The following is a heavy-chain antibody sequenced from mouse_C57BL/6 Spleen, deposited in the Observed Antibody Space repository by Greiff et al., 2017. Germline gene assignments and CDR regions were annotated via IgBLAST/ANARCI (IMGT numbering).Heavy chain of an antibody. CDR2: ISSGGSYT. J-gene: IGHJ2*01. CDR3: ARQGSYYSNLYYFDY. V-gene: IGHV5-6*02. Sequence: DVMLVESGGDLVKPGGSLKLSCAASGFTFSSYGMSWVRQTPDKRLEWVATISSGGSYTYYPDSVKGRFTISRDNAKNTLYLQMSSLKSEDTAMYYGARQGSYYSNLYYFDYWGQGTTLTVSS. CDR1: GFTFSSYG. D-gene: IGHD2-5*01.